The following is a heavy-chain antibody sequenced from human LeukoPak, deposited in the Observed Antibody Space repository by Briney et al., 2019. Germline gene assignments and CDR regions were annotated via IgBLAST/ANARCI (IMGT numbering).Heavy chain of an antibody. CDR1: GFTLSHYY. CDR2: ISSSGDTI. V-gene: IGHV3-11*01. Sequence: RGSLRLSCAASGFTLSHYYMTWIRQAPGKGLEWLSCISSSGDTIYSADSVKGRFTVSRDNAENSLYLQMNSLRAEDTAMYYCARQGSEIDYWGQGTLVTVSS. CDR3: ARQGSEIDY. J-gene: IGHJ4*02.